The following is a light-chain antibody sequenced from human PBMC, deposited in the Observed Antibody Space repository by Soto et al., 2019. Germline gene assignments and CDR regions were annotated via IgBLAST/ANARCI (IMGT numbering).Light chain of an antibody. Sequence: EVVMTQSPVTLSVSPGEGATLSCRASQSVISYLAWYQQKPGQAHRLLIYGASTRATDVPARFSGSGSGPEFTPTISSLQPDDFGVYYCQQYNNWPWLTFGGGTKVEI. V-gene: IGKV3-15*01. J-gene: IGKJ4*01. CDR2: GAS. CDR1: QSVISY. CDR3: QQYNNWPWLT.